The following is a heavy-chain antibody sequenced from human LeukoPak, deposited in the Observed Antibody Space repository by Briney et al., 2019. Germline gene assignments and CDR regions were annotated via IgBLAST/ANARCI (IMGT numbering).Heavy chain of an antibody. CDR1: GFTFSNYE. J-gene: IGHJ4*02. V-gene: IGHV3-48*03. D-gene: IGHD4-11*01. Sequence: GGSLRLSCAASGFTFSNYEMHWVRQAPGKGLEGVSYISSSGGTIYYADSVKGRFTISRDNAKSSLYLQMNGLRAEDTAVYYCARDSRQQLFDYWGQGTLVTVSS. CDR2: ISSSGGTI. CDR3: ARDSRQQLFDY.